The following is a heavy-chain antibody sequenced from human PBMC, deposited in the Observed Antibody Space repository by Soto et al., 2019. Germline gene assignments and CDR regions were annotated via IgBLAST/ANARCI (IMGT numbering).Heavy chain of an antibody. CDR2: IVVGSGNT. J-gene: IGHJ6*03. CDR3: AASNYYYYYMDV. V-gene: IGHV1-58*02. Sequence: ASVKVSCKASGFTFTSSAMQLVRQARGQRLEWIGWIVVGSGNTNYAQKFQERVTITRDMSTSTAYMELSSLRSEDTAVYYCAASNYYYYYMDVWGKGTTVTVSS. CDR1: GFTFTSSA.